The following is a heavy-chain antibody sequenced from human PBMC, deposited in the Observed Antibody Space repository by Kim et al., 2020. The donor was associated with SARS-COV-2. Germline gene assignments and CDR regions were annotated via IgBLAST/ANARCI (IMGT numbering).Heavy chain of an antibody. Sequence: GESLKISCKGSGYSFTSYWIGWVRQMPGKGLEWMGIIYPCDSDTRYSPSFQGQVTISADKSISTAYLQWSSLKASDTAMYYCARTIAAAGSPQYYYYGMDVWGQGTTVTVSS. CDR2: IYPCDSDT. CDR1: GYSFTSYW. CDR3: ARTIAAAGSPQYYYYGMDV. J-gene: IGHJ6*02. V-gene: IGHV5-51*01. D-gene: IGHD6-13*01.